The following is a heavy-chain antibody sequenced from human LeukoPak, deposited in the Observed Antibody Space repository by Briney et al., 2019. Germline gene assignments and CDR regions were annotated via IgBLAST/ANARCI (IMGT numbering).Heavy chain of an antibody. CDR3: ARTYYDYVWGSPEAWFDP. J-gene: IGHJ5*02. D-gene: IGHD3-16*01. CDR2: IYYSGST. Sequence: SETLSLTCTVSGGSISSYYWSWLRQPPGKGLEWIGYIYYSGSTNYNPSLKSRVTISVDTSKNQFSLKLSSVTAADTAVYYCARTYYDYVWGSPEAWFDPWGQGTLVTVSS. CDR1: GGSISSYY. V-gene: IGHV4-59*01.